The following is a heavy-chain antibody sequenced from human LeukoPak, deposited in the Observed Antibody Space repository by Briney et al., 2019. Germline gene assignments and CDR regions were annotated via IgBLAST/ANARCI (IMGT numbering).Heavy chain of an antibody. CDR2: ISSSSSYI. Sequence: GGSLRLSCAASGFTFSSYSMNWVRQAPGKGLEWVSSISSSSSYIYYADSVKGRFTIYRDNAKNSLYLQMNSLRAEDTAVYYCARDRSVAVAGTVMVYWGQGTLVTVSS. CDR3: ARDRSVAVAGTVMVY. CDR1: GFTFSSYS. V-gene: IGHV3-21*01. J-gene: IGHJ4*02. D-gene: IGHD6-19*01.